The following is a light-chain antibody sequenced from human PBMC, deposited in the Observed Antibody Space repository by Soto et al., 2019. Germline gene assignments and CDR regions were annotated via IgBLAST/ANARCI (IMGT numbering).Light chain of an antibody. Sequence: QPVLTQSPSASASLGASVKLTCTLSSGHSNYAIAWHQQQPEKGPRYLMKLNSDGSHSKGDAIPDRFSGSSSGAERYLTISSLQSEDEADYYCQTWGTGIPRGFGGGTQLTVL. CDR1: SGHSNYA. CDR3: QTWGTGIPRG. CDR2: LNSDGSH. V-gene: IGLV4-69*01. J-gene: IGLJ3*02.